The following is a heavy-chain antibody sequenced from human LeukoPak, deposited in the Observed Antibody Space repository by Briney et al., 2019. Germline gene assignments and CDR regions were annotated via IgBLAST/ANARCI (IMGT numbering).Heavy chain of an antibody. CDR3: ARGRNYVSFAY. CDR2: INPNSGGT. Sequence: ASVKVSCKASGYTFTSYDINWVRQVTGQGLEWMGWINPNSGGTNYAQKFQGRVTMTRDTSISTAYMELSRLRSDDTAVYYCARGRNYVSFAYWGQGTLVTVSS. CDR1: GYTFTSYD. D-gene: IGHD4-11*01. J-gene: IGHJ4*02. V-gene: IGHV1-2*02.